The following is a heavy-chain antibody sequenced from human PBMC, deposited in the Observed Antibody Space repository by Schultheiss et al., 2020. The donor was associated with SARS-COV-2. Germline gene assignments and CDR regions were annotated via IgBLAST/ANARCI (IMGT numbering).Heavy chain of an antibody. CDR2: INSDGSST. Sequence: GGSLRLSCAASGFTFSSYWMHWVRQAPGKGLVWVSRINSDGSSTSYADSVKGRFTISRDNAKNTLYLQMNSLRAEDTAVYYCTREGPRMEWLFPKFDSWGQGTLVTVSS. CDR1: GFTFSSYW. J-gene: IGHJ4*02. D-gene: IGHD3-3*01. V-gene: IGHV3-74*01. CDR3: TREGPRMEWLFPKFDS.